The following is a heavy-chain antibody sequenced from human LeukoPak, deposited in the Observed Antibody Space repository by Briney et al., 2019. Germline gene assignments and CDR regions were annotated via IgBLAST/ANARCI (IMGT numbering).Heavy chain of an antibody. CDR1: GYTFTGYY. V-gene: IGHV1-2*06. CDR2: INPNSGGT. CDR3: ARGWVIAAAGSNWFDP. Sequence: ASVNVSCKASGYTFTGYYMHWVRQALGQGLEWMGRINPNSGGTNYAQKFQGRVTMTRDTSISTAYMELSRLRSDDTAVYYCARGWVIAAAGSNWFDPWGQGTLVTVSS. D-gene: IGHD6-13*01. J-gene: IGHJ5*02.